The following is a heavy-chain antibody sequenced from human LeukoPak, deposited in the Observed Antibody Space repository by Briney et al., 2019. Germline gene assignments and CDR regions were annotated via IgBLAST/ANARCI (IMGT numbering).Heavy chain of an antibody. D-gene: IGHD2-15*01. CDR2: IYYGGSA. CDR3: ARQPNIVVVDNWFDP. V-gene: IGHV4-39*07. CDR1: GGSITSGGFY. J-gene: IGHJ5*02. Sequence: SETLSLTCTVSGGSITSGGFYWGWIRQPPGKGLEWIGNIYYGGSAYYNPSLKSRVTISVDTSKNQFSLKLSSVTAADTAVYYCARQPNIVVVDNWFDPWGQGTLVAVSS.